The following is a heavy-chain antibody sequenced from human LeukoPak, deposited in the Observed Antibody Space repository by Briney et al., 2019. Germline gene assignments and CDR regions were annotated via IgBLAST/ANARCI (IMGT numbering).Heavy chain of an antibody. CDR2: ISWNSGSI. Sequence: GRSLRLSCAASGFTFDDYAMHWVQQAPGKGLEWVSGISWNSGSIGYADSVKGRFTISRDNAKNSLYLQMNSLRAEDMALYYCAKAKGSLLWFGELSLDYWGQGTLVTVSS. V-gene: IGHV3-9*03. J-gene: IGHJ4*02. CDR1: GFTFDDYA. D-gene: IGHD3-10*01. CDR3: AKAKGSLLWFGELSLDY.